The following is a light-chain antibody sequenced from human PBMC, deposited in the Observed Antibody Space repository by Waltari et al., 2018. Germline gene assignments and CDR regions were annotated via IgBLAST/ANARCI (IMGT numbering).Light chain of an antibody. V-gene: IGKV3-15*01. CDR3: QQYNNWPPWT. CDR1: QTISSN. J-gene: IGKJ1*01. Sequence: ETVMTQSPAPLSVSPGETATLPCMASQTISSNLAWYQQKPGQAPRLLIHGASTRAIGIPDRFSGSGSGTQFTLTISSLQSEDFAVYYCQQYNNWPPWTFGQGTKVEIK. CDR2: GAS.